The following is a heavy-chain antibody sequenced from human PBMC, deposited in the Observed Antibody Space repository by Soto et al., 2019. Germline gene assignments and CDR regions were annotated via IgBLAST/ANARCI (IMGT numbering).Heavy chain of an antibody. CDR3: ARARYDSSGYYYFDY. CDR2: IYYSGSS. J-gene: IGHJ4*02. V-gene: IGHV4-59*01. Sequence: SETLSLTCTVSCGSISGYYWSWIRQPPGRGLEWIGYIYYSGSSNYNPSLKSRVTIPLDTSKNQFSLRLRSVTAADTAVYYCARARYDSSGYYYFDYWGQGTPVNVSS. D-gene: IGHD3-22*01. CDR1: CGSISGYY.